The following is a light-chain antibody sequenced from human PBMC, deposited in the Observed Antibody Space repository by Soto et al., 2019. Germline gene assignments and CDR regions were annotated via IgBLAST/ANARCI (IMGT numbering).Light chain of an antibody. V-gene: IGLV2-14*01. CDR2: EVS. CDR1: SSDVGGYKY. Sequence: QSALTQPASVSGSPGQSITISCTGTSSDVGGYKYVSWYQQHPDKAPKLIIFEVSNRPSGISSRFSGSKSGNTASLTISGLQAEDEADYYCSSYTLDSALYVFGTGTQLTVL. J-gene: IGLJ6*01. CDR3: SSYTLDSALYV.